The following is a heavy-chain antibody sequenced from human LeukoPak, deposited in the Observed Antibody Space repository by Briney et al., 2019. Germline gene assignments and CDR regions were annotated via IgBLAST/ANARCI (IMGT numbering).Heavy chain of an antibody. Sequence: GGSLRLSCEASGFTFSTYWMSWSRQAPGKGLGWVAKIKPDGSEKYYVDSVKGRFTISRDNAKNSLYLQMNSLRAEDTAVYYCARDKAHLAAAGFIDYWGQGTLVTVSS. CDR3: ARDKAHLAAAGFIDY. V-gene: IGHV3-7*01. J-gene: IGHJ4*02. CDR1: GFTFSTYW. D-gene: IGHD6-13*01. CDR2: IKPDGSEK.